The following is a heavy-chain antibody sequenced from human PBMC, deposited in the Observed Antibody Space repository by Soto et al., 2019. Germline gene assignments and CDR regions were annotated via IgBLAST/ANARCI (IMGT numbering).Heavy chain of an antibody. V-gene: IGHV3-33*01. D-gene: IGHD2-15*01. J-gene: IGHJ6*02. Sequence: TGGSLRLSCAASGFTFRNYGMHWVRQAPGKGLEWVAVIWYDGSNKYYADSVKGRFTISRDNAKNSLYLQMNSLRAEDTAVYYCARVGVVVADYYYYGMDVWGQGTTVTVSS. CDR1: GFTFRNYG. CDR2: IWYDGSNK. CDR3: ARVGVVVADYYYYGMDV.